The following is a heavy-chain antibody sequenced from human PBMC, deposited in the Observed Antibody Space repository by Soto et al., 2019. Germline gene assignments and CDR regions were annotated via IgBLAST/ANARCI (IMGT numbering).Heavy chain of an antibody. Sequence: QVQLQESGPGLVKPSETLSLTCTVSGGSVSSGSYYWSWIRQPPGKGLEWIGYIYYSGSTNYNPSLKSRVTMSVDTSMDQFSLKMTSMTAADTAVYYCARDPRDLKKAFDLWGQGTMVTVSS. J-gene: IGHJ3*01. CDR3: ARDPRDLKKAFDL. CDR1: GGSVSSGSYY. CDR2: IYYSGST. V-gene: IGHV4-61*01.